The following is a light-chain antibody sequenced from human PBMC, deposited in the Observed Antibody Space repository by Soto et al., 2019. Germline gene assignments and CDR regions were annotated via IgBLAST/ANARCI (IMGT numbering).Light chain of an antibody. CDR1: SSNIGAGYD. V-gene: IGLV1-40*01. CDR3: QSYDSSLTGWGV. J-gene: IGLJ3*02. CDR2: GNS. Sequence: QSVLTQPPSVSGAPGQRVTISCTGSSSNIGAGYDVHWYQQLPGTAPKLLIYGNSNRPSGVPDRFSGYKSGTSASLAITGLHAEDEADYYCQSYDSSLTGWGVFGGGTQLTVL.